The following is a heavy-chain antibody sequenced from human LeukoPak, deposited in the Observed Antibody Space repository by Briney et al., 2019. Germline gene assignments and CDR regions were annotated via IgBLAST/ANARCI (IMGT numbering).Heavy chain of an antibody. CDR1: GYTFTSYG. V-gene: IGHV1-18*01. J-gene: IGHJ6*03. CDR3: ARVIVRGPDYYYYYYMDV. CDR2: ISAYNGNT. D-gene: IGHD1-26*01. Sequence: ASVKVSCKASGYTFTSYGISWVRQAPGQGLEWMGWISAYNGNTNYAQKLQGRVTMTTDTSTSTAYMELRSLRSDDTAVYYCARVIVRGPDYYYYYYMDVWGKGTTVTVSS.